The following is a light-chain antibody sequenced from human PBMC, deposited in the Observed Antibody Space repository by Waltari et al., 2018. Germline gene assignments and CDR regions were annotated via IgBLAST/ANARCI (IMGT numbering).Light chain of an antibody. CDR2: VNSDGSH. Sequence: QLVLTQSPSASASLGASVQPTCTLSSGHSSNIVAWHQQKPEKGPRYLMKVNSDGSHTKGDEIPDRFAGSSSGSERYLTISSLQSEDEADYYCQTGGHGTWVFGGGTKLTVV. V-gene: IGLV4-69*01. CDR3: QTGGHGTWV. J-gene: IGLJ3*02. CDR1: SGHSSNI.